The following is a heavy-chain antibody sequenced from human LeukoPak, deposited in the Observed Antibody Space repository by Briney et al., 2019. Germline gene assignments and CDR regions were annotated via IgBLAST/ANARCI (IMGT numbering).Heavy chain of an antibody. J-gene: IGHJ4*02. CDR2: LNTDNGGV. Sequence: ASVKVSCKASGYSFTGSFIYWVRQAPGQGLECMGWLNTDNGGVKYAQKFQGRVTMTTDTSISTAYMELRGLRSDDTAVYYCARDGRTCSGDSCYSFLDYWGQGTLVSVSS. D-gene: IGHD2-15*01. CDR3: ARDGRTCSGDSCYSFLDY. V-gene: IGHV1-2*02. CDR1: GYSFTGSF.